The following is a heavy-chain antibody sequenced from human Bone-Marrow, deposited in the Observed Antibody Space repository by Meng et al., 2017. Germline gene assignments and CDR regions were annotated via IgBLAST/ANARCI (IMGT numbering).Heavy chain of an antibody. Sequence: GESLKISCAASGFTFSSYSMNWVRQAPGKGLEWVSSISSSSSYIYYADSVKGRFTISRDNAKNSLYLQMNSLRAEDTAVYYCARDDYYDSSGYYYEKETVIVSHWGQGTLVTVSS. CDR2: ISSSSSYI. CDR1: GFTFSSYS. D-gene: IGHD3-22*01. V-gene: IGHV3-21*01. J-gene: IGHJ4*02. CDR3: ARDDYYDSSGYYYEKETVIVSH.